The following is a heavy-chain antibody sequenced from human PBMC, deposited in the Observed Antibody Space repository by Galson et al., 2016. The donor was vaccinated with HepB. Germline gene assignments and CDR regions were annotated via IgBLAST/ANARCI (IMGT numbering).Heavy chain of an antibody. J-gene: IGHJ6*02. V-gene: IGHV3-30*04. D-gene: IGHD1-26*01. CDR2: ISYEGSNN. CDR3: ARDPGVGAPRDFYFGMDV. Sequence: SLRLSCAASGFIFSSYAMRWVRQAPGQGLEWVALISYEGSNNYYGDSVKGRFTISRDNSKNTLYLQMNSLRPEDTAVYYCARDPGVGAPRDFYFGMDVWGQGTTVTVSS. CDR1: GFIFSSYA.